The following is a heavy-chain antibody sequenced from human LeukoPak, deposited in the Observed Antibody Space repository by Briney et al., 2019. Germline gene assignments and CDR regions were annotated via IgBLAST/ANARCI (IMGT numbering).Heavy chain of an antibody. Sequence: PGGSLRLSCAASGFTFSSYGMHWVRQAPGKGLEWVAVIWYDGSNKYYADSVKGRFTISRDNSKNTLYLQMNSLRAEDTAVYYCAREVSTGAFDYWGQGTLVTVSS. D-gene: IGHD1-1*01. J-gene: IGHJ4*02. CDR2: IWYDGSNK. CDR3: AREVSTGAFDY. V-gene: IGHV3-33*01. CDR1: GFTFSSYG.